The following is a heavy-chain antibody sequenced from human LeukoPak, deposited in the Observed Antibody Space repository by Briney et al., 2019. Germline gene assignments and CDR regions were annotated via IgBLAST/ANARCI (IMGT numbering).Heavy chain of an antibody. D-gene: IGHD3-10*01. Sequence: PGGSLRLSCEGSGFSVGTKYMNWVRQAPGKGLEGVSILYSGVDTYYADSVKGRFTTSRANSKNTLFLQMNSLRADDTAVYYCARVGDHYHWYFDLWGRGTRVSVSS. CDR3: ARVGDHYHWYFDL. CDR1: GFSVGTKY. V-gene: IGHV3-53*01. J-gene: IGHJ2*01. CDR2: LYSGVDT.